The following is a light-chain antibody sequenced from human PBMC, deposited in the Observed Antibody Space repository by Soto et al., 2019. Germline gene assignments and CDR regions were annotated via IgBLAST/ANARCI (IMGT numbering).Light chain of an antibody. J-gene: IGLJ3*02. CDR2: DNN. Sequence: QSVLTQPPSVSGAPGQRVTISCTGSSSNIGAGYDVHWYQQLPRTAPKLLISDNNNRPSGVPDRFSGSKSGTSASLAITGLQAEDEADYYCQSYDSSLSASVFGGGTKLTV. CDR1: SSNIGAGYD. V-gene: IGLV1-40*01. CDR3: QSYDSSLSASV.